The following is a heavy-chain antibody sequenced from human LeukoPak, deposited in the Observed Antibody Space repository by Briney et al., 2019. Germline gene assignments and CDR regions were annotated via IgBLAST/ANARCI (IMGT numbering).Heavy chain of an antibody. CDR2: ISYDGSNK. CDR3: ARAANYYDSSGLFDWFDP. V-gene: IGHV3-30-3*01. D-gene: IGHD3-22*01. Sequence: PGRSLRLSWAASGFTFSSYAMHWVRQAPGKGLEWVAVISYDGSNKYYADSVKGRFTISRDNSKNTLYLQMNSLRAEDTAVYYCARAANYYDSSGLFDWFDPWGQGTLVTVSS. J-gene: IGHJ5*02. CDR1: GFTFSSYA.